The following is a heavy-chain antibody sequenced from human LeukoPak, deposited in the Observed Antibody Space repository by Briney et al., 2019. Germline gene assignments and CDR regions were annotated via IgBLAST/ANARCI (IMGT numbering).Heavy chain of an antibody. Sequence: GRSLSLSCAASGFTFSSYGMHWVRQAPGKGLEWVAVISYDGSNKYYADSVKGRFTISRDNSKNTLYLQMNSLRAEDTAVYYCANLQDYYYGMDVWGQGTTVTVSS. V-gene: IGHV3-30*18. CDR2: ISYDGSNK. CDR3: ANLQDYYYGMDV. J-gene: IGHJ6*02. CDR1: GFTFSSYG.